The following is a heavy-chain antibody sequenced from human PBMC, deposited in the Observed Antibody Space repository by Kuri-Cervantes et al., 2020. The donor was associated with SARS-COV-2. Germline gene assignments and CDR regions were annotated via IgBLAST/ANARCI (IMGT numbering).Heavy chain of an antibody. CDR3: ARGSCSGGSCALRV. Sequence: SQTLSLTCAVYGGSFSGYYWSWIRQPPGKGLEWIGEINHSGSTNYNPSLKSRVTISVDTSKNQFSLKLSSATAADTAVYYCARGSCSGGSCALRVWGQGTTVTVSS. D-gene: IGHD2-15*01. J-gene: IGHJ6*02. V-gene: IGHV4-34*01. CDR1: GGSFSGYY. CDR2: INHSGST.